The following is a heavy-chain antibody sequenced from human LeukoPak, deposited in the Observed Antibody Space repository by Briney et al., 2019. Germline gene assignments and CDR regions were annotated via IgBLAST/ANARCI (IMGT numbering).Heavy chain of an antibody. D-gene: IGHD3-22*01. J-gene: IGHJ4*02. CDR2: ISSSGSYI. CDR1: GFTFSSYS. CDR3: ARGNYDSSGPPGGY. Sequence: GGSLRLSCAASGFTFSSYSMNWVRQAPGKGLEWVSSISSSGSYIYYADSVKGRFTISRDNAKNSLYLQMNSLRAEDTAVYYCARGNYDSSGPPGGYWGQGTLVTVSS. V-gene: IGHV3-21*01.